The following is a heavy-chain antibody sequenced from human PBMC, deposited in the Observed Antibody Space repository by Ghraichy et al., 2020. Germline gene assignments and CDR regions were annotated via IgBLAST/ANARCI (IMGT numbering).Heavy chain of an antibody. J-gene: IGHJ4*02. Sequence: SLTTSGVGVGWIRQPPGKALEWLALIYWNNDKRYSPSLKSRLTITKDTSKNQVVLTMTNMDPVDTATYYCAHLNSLFWGQGTLVTVSS. D-gene: IGHD2-21*01. CDR2: IYWNNDK. CDR3: AHLNSLF. V-gene: IGHV2-5*01. CDR1: SLTTSGVG.